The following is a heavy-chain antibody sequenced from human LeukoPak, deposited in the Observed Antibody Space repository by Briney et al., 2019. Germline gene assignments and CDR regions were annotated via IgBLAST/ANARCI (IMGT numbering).Heavy chain of an antibody. J-gene: IGHJ4*02. Sequence: PSGTLSLTCAVYGGSFSGYYWSWIRRPPGKGLEWIGEINHSGSTNYNPSLKSRVTMSVDTSKNQFSLKLSSVTAADTAVYYCARVSTWLRLPDYWGQGTLVTVSS. D-gene: IGHD5-12*01. CDR1: GGSFSGYY. V-gene: IGHV4-34*01. CDR2: INHSGST. CDR3: ARVSTWLRLPDY.